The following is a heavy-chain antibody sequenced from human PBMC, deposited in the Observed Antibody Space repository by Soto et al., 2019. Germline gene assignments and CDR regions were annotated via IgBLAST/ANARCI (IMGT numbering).Heavy chain of an antibody. CDR1: GFTFSSYS. CDR2: ISSSSSTI. Sequence: EVQLVESGGGLVQPGGSLRLSCAASGFTFSSYSMNWVRQAPGKGLEWVSYISSSSSTIYYADSVKGRFTISRDNAKNSLYLQMNSLRAEDTAVYYCARDDSSSWLNAFDIWGQGTMVTVSP. CDR3: ARDDSSSWLNAFDI. J-gene: IGHJ3*02. V-gene: IGHV3-48*01. D-gene: IGHD6-13*01.